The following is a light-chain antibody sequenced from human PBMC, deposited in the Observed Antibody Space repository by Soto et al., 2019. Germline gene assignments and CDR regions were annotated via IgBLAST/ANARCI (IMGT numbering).Light chain of an antibody. CDR1: SSDVGGYNY. Sequence: QSALTQPPSASGSPGQSVTISCTGTSSDVGGYNYVSWYQQHPGKAPKLMIYEVSKRPSGVPDRFSGSRSGNTASLTVSGLQAEDEADYYCCSYAGSNNFVFGGGTKRTVL. J-gene: IGLJ2*01. CDR2: EVS. CDR3: CSYAGSNNFV. V-gene: IGLV2-8*01.